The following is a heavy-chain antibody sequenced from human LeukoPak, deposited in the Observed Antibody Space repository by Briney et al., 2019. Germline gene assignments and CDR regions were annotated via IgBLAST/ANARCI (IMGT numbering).Heavy chain of an antibody. CDR1: GFTFSSYS. CDR2: ISSSSSYI. J-gene: IGHJ4*02. Sequence: GGSLRLSCAASGFTFSSYSMNWVRQAPGKGLEWVSSISSSSSYIYYADSVKGRFTISRDNAKNSLYLQMNSLRAEDTAVYYCARDRGIAASFDYRGQGTLVTVSS. D-gene: IGHD6-13*01. CDR3: ARDRGIAASFDY. V-gene: IGHV3-21*01.